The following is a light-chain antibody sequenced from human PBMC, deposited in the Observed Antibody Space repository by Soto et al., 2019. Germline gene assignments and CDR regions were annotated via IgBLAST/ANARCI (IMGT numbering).Light chain of an antibody. J-gene: IGKJ4*01. CDR1: QTISSY. CDR2: GAS. CDR3: QQSHSAPPT. Sequence: DIQMTQSPSSLSASVGDRVTITCRASQTISSYLNWFQQKPGKAPKFLIYGASSLQSGVPSRFSGSGSGTDFTLTISSLQPEDFATYYCQQSHSAPPTFGGGTKVDLK. V-gene: IGKV1-39*01.